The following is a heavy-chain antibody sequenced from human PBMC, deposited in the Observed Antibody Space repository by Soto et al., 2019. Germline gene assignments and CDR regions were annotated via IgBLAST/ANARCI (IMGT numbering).Heavy chain of an antibody. J-gene: IGHJ4*02. CDR3: AKGVAGPHCTRTSCLFYFDY. V-gene: IGHV3-23*01. D-gene: IGHD2-2*01. CDR2: ISDSGAT. Sequence: EVQLLQSGGVLVQPGVSLRLSCAASAFTFNHYAMNWIRQAQGKGLEGVSTISDSGATYYADSVKGRFTISRDNSNNTLYLQTNSLRADDTAVYFCAKGVAGPHCTRTSCLFYFDYWGQGTLVTVSA. CDR1: AFTFNHYA.